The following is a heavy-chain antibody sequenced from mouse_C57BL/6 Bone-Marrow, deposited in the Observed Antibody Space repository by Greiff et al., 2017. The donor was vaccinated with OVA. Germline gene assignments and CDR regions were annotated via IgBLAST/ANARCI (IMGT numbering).Heavy chain of an antibody. CDR2: IYPGSGNT. D-gene: IGHD4-1*01. J-gene: IGHJ4*01. CDR3: ARRKLGAMDY. V-gene: IGHV1-76*01. Sequence: QVQLKQSGAELVRPGASVKLSCKASGYTFTDYYINWVKQRPGQGLEWIARIYPGSGNTYYNEKFKGKATLTAEKSSSTAYMQLSSLTSEDSAVYFCARRKLGAMDYWGQGTSVTVSS. CDR1: GYTFTDYY.